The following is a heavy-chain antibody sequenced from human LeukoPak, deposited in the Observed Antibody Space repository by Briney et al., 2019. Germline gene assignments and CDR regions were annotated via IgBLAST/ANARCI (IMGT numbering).Heavy chain of an antibody. Sequence: GGSLRLSCAASGFTFSNSAMNWVRQVPGKGLEWVSSIDYDSSHIYYAASVRGRFTISRDNSRNSVYLQMNSLRVEDTAVYYCARDPLRYLRVGHYDYWGQGTLVAVSS. CDR2: IDYDSSHI. J-gene: IGHJ4*02. CDR1: GFTFSNSA. D-gene: IGHD3-9*01. CDR3: ARDPLRYLRVGHYDY. V-gene: IGHV3-21*01.